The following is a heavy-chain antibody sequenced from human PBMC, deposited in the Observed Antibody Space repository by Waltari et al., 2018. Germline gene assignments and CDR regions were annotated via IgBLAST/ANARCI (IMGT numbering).Heavy chain of an antibody. Sequence: QVQLQESGPGLVKPSETLSLTCTVSGGPISSYYWSWTRQPPGKGLEWIGYIYYSGSTNYNPSLKSRVTISVDTSKNQFSLKLSSVTAADTAVYYCATANWGPMDAFDIWGQGTMVTVSS. CDR2: IYYSGST. CDR1: GGPISSYY. V-gene: IGHV4-59*01. J-gene: IGHJ3*02. CDR3: ATANWGPMDAFDI. D-gene: IGHD7-27*01.